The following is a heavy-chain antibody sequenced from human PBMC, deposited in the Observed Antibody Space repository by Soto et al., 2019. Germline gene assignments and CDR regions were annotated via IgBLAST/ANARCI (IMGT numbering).Heavy chain of an antibody. V-gene: IGHV3-49*03. CDR2: IRSKAYGGTT. Sequence: GGSLRLSCTASGFTFGDYAMSWFRQAPGKGLEWVGFIRSKAYGGTTEYAASVKGRFTISRDDSKSIAYLQMNSLKTEDTAVYYCTRVLYGYGSGNRYAFDIWGQGTMVTVSS. J-gene: IGHJ3*02. CDR3: TRVLYGYGSGNRYAFDI. D-gene: IGHD3-10*01. CDR1: GFTFGDYA.